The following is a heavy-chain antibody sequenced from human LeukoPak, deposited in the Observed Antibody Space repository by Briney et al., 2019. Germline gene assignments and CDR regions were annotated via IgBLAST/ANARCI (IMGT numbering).Heavy chain of an antibody. CDR3: ARDGGPDSSGYYYIGYFDY. CDR1: GYTFTGYY. D-gene: IGHD3-22*01. Sequence: ASVKVSCKASGYTFTGYYMHWVRQAPGQGLEWMGWINPNSGGTDYAQKFQGRVTMTRDTSISTAYMELSRLRSDDTAVYYLARDGGPDSSGYYYIGYFDYWGQGTLVTVSS. J-gene: IGHJ4*02. V-gene: IGHV1-2*02. CDR2: INPNSGGT.